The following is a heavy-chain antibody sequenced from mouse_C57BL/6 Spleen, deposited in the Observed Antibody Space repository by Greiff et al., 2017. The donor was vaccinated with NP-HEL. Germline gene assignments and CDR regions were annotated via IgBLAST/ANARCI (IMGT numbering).Heavy chain of an antibody. J-gene: IGHJ1*03. CDR3: ARQRSNHWYFDV. Sequence: EVMLVESGGGLVQPGGGLKRGGEGASGTGREEERKGGKNQPKHRLEWVAYISNGGGSTYYPDTVKGRFTISRDNAKNTLYLQMSRLKSEDTAMYYCARQRSNHWYFDVWGTGTTVTVSS. V-gene: IGHV5-12*01. CDR1: SGTGREEE. D-gene: IGHD2-5*01. CDR2: ISNGGGST.